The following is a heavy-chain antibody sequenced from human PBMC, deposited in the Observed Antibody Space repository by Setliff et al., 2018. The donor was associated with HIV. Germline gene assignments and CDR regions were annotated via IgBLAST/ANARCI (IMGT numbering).Heavy chain of an antibody. D-gene: IGHD1-26*01. CDR3: ARGWEGGMDY. CDR1: GYTLTRYF. Sequence: ASVKVSCKASGYTLTRYFMHCVRQAPGQGLEWLGMINPSGGSTWYAQKFQGRVTMTGDTSTNTLYMELSSLRSEDTAVYYCARGWEGGMDYWGQGTRVTVSS. V-gene: IGHV1-46*01. CDR2: INPSGGST. J-gene: IGHJ4*02.